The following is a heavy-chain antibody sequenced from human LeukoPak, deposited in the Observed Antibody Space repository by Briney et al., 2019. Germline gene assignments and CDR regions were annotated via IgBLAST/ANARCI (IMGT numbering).Heavy chain of an antibody. J-gene: IGHJ4*02. Sequence: ASVKASCKASGYTFTNYGITWVRQAPGQGLEWMGWINTYNGNTNYAQRLQGRVTMTTDTSTSTAYMELRGLRSDDTAIYYCARNSHGYGSGWQQFNFDYWGQGTLVTVSS. D-gene: IGHD6-19*01. CDR3: ARNSHGYGSGWQQFNFDY. CDR1: GYTFTNYG. V-gene: IGHV1-18*01. CDR2: INTYNGNT.